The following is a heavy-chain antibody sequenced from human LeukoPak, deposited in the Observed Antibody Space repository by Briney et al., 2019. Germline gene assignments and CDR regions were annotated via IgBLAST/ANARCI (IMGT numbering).Heavy chain of an antibody. CDR1: GFTFSSFG. D-gene: IGHD6-13*01. Sequence: GRSLRLSCAASGFTFSSFGMHWVRQAPGKGLEWGAVIWYDGSNKYYADSVKGRFTITRDNSKNTLYLQMNSLRAEDTAVYYCARGGIAAAGSNFDYWGQGTLVTVSS. CDR3: ARGGIAAAGSNFDY. V-gene: IGHV3-33*01. CDR2: IWYDGSNK. J-gene: IGHJ4*02.